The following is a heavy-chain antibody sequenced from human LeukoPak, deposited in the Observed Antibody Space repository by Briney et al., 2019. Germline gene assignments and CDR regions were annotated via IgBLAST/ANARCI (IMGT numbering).Heavy chain of an antibody. CDR1: GFTFSSYS. CDR2: ISSSSSYI. V-gene: IGHV3-21*01. Sequence: GRSLTLFCAASGFTFSSYSMNWVRQAPGKGLEWVSSISSSSSYIYYADSVKGRFTISRDNAKNSLYLQMNSLRAEDTAVYYCASIYCSSTSCYWALDYWGQGTLVTVSS. CDR3: ASIYCSSTSCYWALDY. J-gene: IGHJ4*02. D-gene: IGHD2-2*01.